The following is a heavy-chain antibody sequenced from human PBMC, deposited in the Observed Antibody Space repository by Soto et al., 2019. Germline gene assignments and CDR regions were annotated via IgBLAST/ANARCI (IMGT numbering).Heavy chain of an antibody. J-gene: IGHJ4*02. D-gene: IGHD3-3*02. Sequence: QVQLVQSGAEVKKPGAAVKVSCKTSGYTFTSYAITCVRQAPGQGLEWMGKISGYNGNTDYSEKFQGRVTMTTDTSTSTAYMELRSLRSDDTAVYFCAREPLFGYLENWGQGTLVTVSS. CDR3: AREPLFGYLEN. V-gene: IGHV1-18*04. CDR1: GYTFTSYA. CDR2: ISGYNGNT.